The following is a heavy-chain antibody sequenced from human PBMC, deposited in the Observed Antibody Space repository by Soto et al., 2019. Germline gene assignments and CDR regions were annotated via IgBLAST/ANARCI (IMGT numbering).Heavy chain of an antibody. J-gene: IGHJ3*01. CDR2: IYQSGST. CDR3: AKERLCGSSDRGGTDDFEX. CDR1: GGSISSRNW. Sequence: LFLTCTVYGGSISSRNWWSWLRQSPTKGLEWIGEIYQSGSTNYNPSLERRVTISVDKSKNQFSLELTYLTAADTALYYCAKERLCGSSDRGGTDDFEXWGQGTMGTVS. V-gene: IGHV4-4*02. D-gene: IGHD3-10*01.